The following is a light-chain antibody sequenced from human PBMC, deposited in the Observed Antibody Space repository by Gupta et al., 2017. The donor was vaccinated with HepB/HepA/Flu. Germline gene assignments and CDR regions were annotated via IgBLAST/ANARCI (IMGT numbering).Light chain of an antibody. CDR1: QDITNY. V-gene: IGKV1-33*01. CDR2: DAS. J-gene: IGKJ4*01. CDR3: QHYDSLPPT. Sequence: DVHMTQSSCLVCASGGDRVTITCQASQDITNYLNWYQQKPGKAPKLLIYDASNLKAGVPSRFSASGSGTDFSFTISSLQPEDIATYYCQHYDSLPPTFGGGTRVQIK.